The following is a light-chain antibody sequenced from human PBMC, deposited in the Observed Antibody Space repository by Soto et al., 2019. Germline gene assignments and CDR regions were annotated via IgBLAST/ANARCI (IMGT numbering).Light chain of an antibody. CDR1: QNIINF. CDR2: AAS. CDR3: QQRSNWPSIT. V-gene: IGKV1-39*01. J-gene: IGKJ5*01. Sequence: DIQMTQSPSSLSASVGDRFTITCRSSQNIINFLNWYQQRPGKAPKLLIYAASSLHSGVPSRFSGSGSGTDFTLTISSLEPEDFAVYYCQQRSNWPSITFGQGTRLEI.